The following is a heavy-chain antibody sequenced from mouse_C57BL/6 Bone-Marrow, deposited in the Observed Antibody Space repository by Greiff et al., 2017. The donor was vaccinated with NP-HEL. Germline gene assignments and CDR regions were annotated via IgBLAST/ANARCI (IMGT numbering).Heavy chain of an antibody. CDR3: ARLDDGYYSAWFAY. D-gene: IGHD2-3*01. V-gene: IGHV5-6*01. Sequence: EVKLVESGGDLVKPGGSLKLSCAASGFTFSSYGLSWVRQTPDKRLEWVATISSGGSYTYYPDSVKGRFTISRDNAKNTLYLQMSSLKSEDTAMYYCARLDDGYYSAWFAYWGQGTLVTVSA. CDR1: GFTFSSYG. J-gene: IGHJ3*01. CDR2: ISSGGSYT.